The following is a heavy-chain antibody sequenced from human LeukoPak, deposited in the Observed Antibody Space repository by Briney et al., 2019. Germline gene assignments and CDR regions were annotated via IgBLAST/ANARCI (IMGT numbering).Heavy chain of an antibody. J-gene: IGHJ4*02. D-gene: IGHD6-6*01. CDR1: GGSFSGYY. CDR2: INHSGST. Sequence: SETLPLTCAVYGGSFSGYYWSWIRQPPGKGLEWIGEINHSGSTNYNPSLKSRVTISVDTSKNQFSLKLSSVTAADTAVYYCAIHSSSSVGFDYWGQGTLVTVSS. V-gene: IGHV4-34*01. CDR3: AIHSSSSVGFDY.